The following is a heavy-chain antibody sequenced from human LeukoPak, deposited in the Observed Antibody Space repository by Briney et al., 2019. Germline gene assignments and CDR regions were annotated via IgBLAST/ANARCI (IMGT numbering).Heavy chain of an antibody. CDR2: ISSNGDST. CDR3: VKGLRGYSYGSFDY. Sequence: GGSLILSCSASGFTFSNFAMHWVRQAPGKGLEYVSAISSNGDSTYYADSVKGRFTISRDNSKSTLYLQMSSLRAEDTAVYYCVKGLRGYSYGSFDYWGQGTLVTVSS. V-gene: IGHV3-64D*09. CDR1: GFTFSNFA. J-gene: IGHJ4*02. D-gene: IGHD5-18*01.